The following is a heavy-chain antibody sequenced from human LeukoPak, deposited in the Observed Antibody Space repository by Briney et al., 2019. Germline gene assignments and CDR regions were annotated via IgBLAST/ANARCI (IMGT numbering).Heavy chain of an antibody. D-gene: IGHD3-10*01. Sequence: PSETLSLTCTVSAGSISNYYWGWIRQPPGKGLEYIGYIHSDGTTNYNPSLQSRVTVSLDTSRIQFSLRLYSVTAADTAVYYCARDYYGPWGQGTLVTVSS. J-gene: IGHJ5*02. V-gene: IGHV4-4*09. CDR1: AGSISNYY. CDR2: IHSDGTT. CDR3: ARDYYGP.